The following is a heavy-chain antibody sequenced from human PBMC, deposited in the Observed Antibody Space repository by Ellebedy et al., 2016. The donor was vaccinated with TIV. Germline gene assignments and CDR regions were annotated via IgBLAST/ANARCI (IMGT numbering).Heavy chain of an antibody. Sequence: GESPKISCQVFGYSFTSYWVGWVRQMPGKGLEWMGIILPANSDIRYSPSFEGQVTISADKSISTAYLQWSSLKASETAMYYCARLLNYDFWIDYWGQGTLVTVSS. J-gene: IGHJ4*02. D-gene: IGHD3-3*01. V-gene: IGHV5-51*01. CDR3: ARLLNYDFWIDY. CDR2: ILPANSDI. CDR1: GYSFTSYW.